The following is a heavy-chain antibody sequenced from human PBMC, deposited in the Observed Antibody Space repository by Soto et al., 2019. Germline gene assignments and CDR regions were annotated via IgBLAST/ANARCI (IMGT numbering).Heavy chain of an antibody. J-gene: IGHJ6*02. Sequence: RPSVKVSCKASGGTFSSYAISWVRQAPGQGLEWMGGIIPIFGTANYAQKFQGRATITADESTSTAYIELSSLRSEDTAVYYCASTPSSSWPKDNYYYGMDVWGQGTTVTVSS. D-gene: IGHD6-13*01. CDR3: ASTPSSSWPKDNYYYGMDV. CDR2: IIPIFGTA. CDR1: GGTFSSYA. V-gene: IGHV1-69*13.